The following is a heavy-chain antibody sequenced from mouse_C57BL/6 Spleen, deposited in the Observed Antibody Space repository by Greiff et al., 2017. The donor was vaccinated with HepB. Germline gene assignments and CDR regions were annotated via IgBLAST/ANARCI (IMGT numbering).Heavy chain of an antibody. Sequence: QVQLQQPGTELVKPGASVKLSCKASGYTFTSYWMHWVKQRPGQGLEWIGNINPSNGGTNYNEKCKSKATLTVDKSSSTAYMQLSILTSEDSAVYYCARGVLRGAMDYWGQGTSVTVSS. CDR3: ARGVLRGAMDY. V-gene: IGHV1-53*01. D-gene: IGHD1-1*01. CDR1: GYTFTSYW. J-gene: IGHJ4*01. CDR2: INPSNGGT.